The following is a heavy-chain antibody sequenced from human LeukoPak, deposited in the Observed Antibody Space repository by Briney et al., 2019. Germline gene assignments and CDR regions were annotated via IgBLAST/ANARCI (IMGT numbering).Heavy chain of an antibody. Sequence: GGSLRLSCVASGFTFNTYGMHWARQAPGKGLEWVAGISKDGSSKDYADSVKGRFTNSRDNSKNTMYLQMNSLRVGDTAVYYCAKAAYCTSTSCHFSGYAQRPLDSWGQGTLVTVSS. CDR3: AKAAYCTSTSCHFSGYAQRPLDS. J-gene: IGHJ4*02. CDR2: ISKDGSSK. CDR1: GFTFNTYG. D-gene: IGHD2-2*01. V-gene: IGHV3-30*18.